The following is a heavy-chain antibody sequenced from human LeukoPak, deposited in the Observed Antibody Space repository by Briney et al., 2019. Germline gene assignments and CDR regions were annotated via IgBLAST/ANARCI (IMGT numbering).Heavy chain of an antibody. D-gene: IGHD2-2*01. CDR1: GFTFSSYW. V-gene: IGHV3-7*01. Sequence: GGSLRLSCAASGFTFSSYWMSWVRQAPGKGLEWVANIKQDGSEKYYVDSVKGRFTISRDNAKNSLYLQMNSLRAEDTAVYYCARDIVVVPAAMGSRLYYYYYGMDVWGQGTTVTVSS. CDR3: ARDIVVVPAAMGSRLYYYYYGMDV. J-gene: IGHJ6*02. CDR2: IKQDGSEK.